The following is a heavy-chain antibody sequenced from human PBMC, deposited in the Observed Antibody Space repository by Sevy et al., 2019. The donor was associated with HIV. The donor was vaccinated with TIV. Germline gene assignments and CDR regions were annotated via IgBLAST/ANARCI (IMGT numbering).Heavy chain of an antibody. CDR2: IWYDGSNK. D-gene: IGHD6-13*01. CDR3: ARGNLISIAAAGYFDY. CDR1: GFTFSSYC. J-gene: IGHJ4*02. Sequence: GGSLRLSCAASGFTFSSYCMHWVRQAPGKGLEWVAVIWYDGSNKYYANSVKGRFTISRDNSKNTLYLQMNSLRAEDTAVYYCARGNLISIAAAGYFDYWGQGTLVTVSS. V-gene: IGHV3-33*01.